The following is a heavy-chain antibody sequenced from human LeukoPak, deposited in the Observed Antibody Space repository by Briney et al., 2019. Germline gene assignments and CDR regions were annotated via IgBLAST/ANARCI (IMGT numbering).Heavy chain of an antibody. CDR1: GDSVSSNSAA. Sequence: SQTLSLTCDISGDSVSSNSAAWNWIRQSPSRGLEWLGRTYYRSKWYSDYAVSVKSRITFNADTSKNQFSLQLNSVTPEDTAVYYCARGGIATPGGAFDIWGQGTMATVSS. V-gene: IGHV6-1*01. D-gene: IGHD6-13*01. J-gene: IGHJ3*02. CDR3: ARGGIATPGGAFDI. CDR2: TYYRSKWYS.